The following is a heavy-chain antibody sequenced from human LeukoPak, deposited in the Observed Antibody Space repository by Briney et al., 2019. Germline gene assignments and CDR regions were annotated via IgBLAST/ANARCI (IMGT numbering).Heavy chain of an antibody. CDR3: ARDDYYDKYFQH. J-gene: IGHJ1*01. D-gene: IGHD3-22*01. Sequence: SGGSLRLSCGASGFTFSSYWMHWVRQAPGKGLVWISRINSDGSTTSYADSVKGRFTISRDNAKNTLYLQMNSLRAEDTAVYYCARDDYYDKYFQHWGQGTLVTVSS. CDR2: INSDGSTT. CDR1: GFTFSSYW. V-gene: IGHV3-74*01.